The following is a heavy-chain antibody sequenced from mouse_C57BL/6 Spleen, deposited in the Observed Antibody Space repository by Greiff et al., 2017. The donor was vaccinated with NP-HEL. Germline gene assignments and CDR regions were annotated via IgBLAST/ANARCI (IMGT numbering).Heavy chain of an antibody. J-gene: IGHJ2*01. CDR2: ISYDGSN. Sequence: EVKLMESGPGLVKPSQSLSLTCSVTGYSITSGYYWNWIRQFPGNKLEWMGYISYDGSNNYNPSLKNRISITRDTSKNQFFLKLNSVTTEDTATYYCAREGTGLFDYWGQGTTLTVSS. V-gene: IGHV3-6*01. CDR3: AREGTGLFDY. D-gene: IGHD4-1*01. CDR1: GYSITSGYY.